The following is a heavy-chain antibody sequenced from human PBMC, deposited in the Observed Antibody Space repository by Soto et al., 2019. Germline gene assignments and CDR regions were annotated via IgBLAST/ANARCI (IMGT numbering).Heavy chain of an antibody. V-gene: IGHV3-21*01. CDR2: ISSSSSYI. CDR1: GFTFSSYS. J-gene: IGHJ5*02. Sequence: GGSLRLSCAASGFTFSSYSMNWVRQAPGKGLEWVSSISSSSSYIYYADTVKGRFTISRDNAKNSLYLQMNSLRAEDTVVYYCAREWEGCSSTSCCNSWFDPWGQGTLVTVSS. CDR3: AREWEGCSSTSCCNSWFDP. D-gene: IGHD2-2*01.